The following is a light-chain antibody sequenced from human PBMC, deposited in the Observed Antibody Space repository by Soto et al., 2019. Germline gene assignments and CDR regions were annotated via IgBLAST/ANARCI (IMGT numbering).Light chain of an antibody. CDR3: QQYGSSPVT. V-gene: IGKV3-20*01. CDR1: QSVSSTY. J-gene: IGKJ2*01. CDR2: GAS. Sequence: EIVLTQSPGTLSLSPGERATLSCRASQSVSSTYLAWYQQKPGQAPRLLIYGASSRATGIPDRFSGSGSGTDFTLTISRLEPEDVAVYYCQQYGSSPVTFGQGTKREIK.